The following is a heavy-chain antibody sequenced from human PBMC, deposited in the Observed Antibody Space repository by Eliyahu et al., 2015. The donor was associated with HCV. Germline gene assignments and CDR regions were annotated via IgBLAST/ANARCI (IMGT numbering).Heavy chain of an antibody. CDR3: ARWSGLWFRD. D-gene: IGHD3-10*01. J-gene: IGHJ4*02. CDR2: INAGGTTI. CDR1: GFAFSSYE. Sequence: EVQLVESGGGLVQPGGSLRLSXAVSGFAFSSYEXDWVRQAPGKGLEWVSYINAGGTTIYYADXVRGRFTISRDNAMNSLSLQMDSLRPEDTAVYYCARWSGLWFRDWGQGTLVTVSS. V-gene: IGHV3-48*03.